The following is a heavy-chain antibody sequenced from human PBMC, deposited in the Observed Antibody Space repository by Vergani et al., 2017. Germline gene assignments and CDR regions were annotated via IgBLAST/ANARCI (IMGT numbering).Heavy chain of an antibody. D-gene: IGHD1-26*01. CDR3: ARDGSSGSFSPGYYYYGMDV. CDR2: ISSSSSYI. J-gene: IGHJ6*02. CDR1: GFTFSSYS. V-gene: IGHV3-21*01. Sequence: EVQLVESGGTLVQPGGSLRLSCAASGFTFSSYSMNWVRQAPGKGLEWVSSISSSSSYIYYADSVKGRFTISRDNAKNSLYLQMNSLRAEDTAVYYCARDGSSGSFSPGYYYYGMDVWGQGTTVTVSS.